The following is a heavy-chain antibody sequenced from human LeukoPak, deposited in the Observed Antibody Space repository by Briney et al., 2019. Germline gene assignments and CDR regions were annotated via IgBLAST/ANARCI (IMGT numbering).Heavy chain of an antibody. CDR1: GFTFSNAW. Sequence: PGGSLRLSRAASGFTFSNAWMGWVRQAPGKGLEWVGRIKSKTDGGTTDYAAPVKGRFTISRDDSKNTLYLQMNSLKTEDTAVYYCTTGNYYDSSGYYYFDYWGQGTLVTVSS. CDR2: IKSKTDGGTT. CDR3: TTGNYYDSSGYYYFDY. V-gene: IGHV3-15*01. D-gene: IGHD3-22*01. J-gene: IGHJ4*02.